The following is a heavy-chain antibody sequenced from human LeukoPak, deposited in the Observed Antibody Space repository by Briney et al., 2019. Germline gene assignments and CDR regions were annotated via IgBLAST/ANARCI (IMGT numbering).Heavy chain of an antibody. CDR3: ARNSRRTMAVDY. CDR2: IWYDGSNK. CDR1: AFTFRSCD. V-gene: IGHV3-33*01. J-gene: IGHJ4*02. Sequence: GGSLRLSYAESAFTFRSCDMHWVRQAPGKGLEWLAVIWYDGSNKYYADSVKGRFTISRDNSKNTLYLQMNSLRAEDTAVYYCARNSRRTMAVDYWGQGTLVTVSS. D-gene: IGHD2-2*01.